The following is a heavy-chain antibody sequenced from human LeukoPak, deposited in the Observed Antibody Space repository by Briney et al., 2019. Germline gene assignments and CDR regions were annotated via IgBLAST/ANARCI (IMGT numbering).Heavy chain of an antibody. CDR2: IKPDESET. J-gene: IGHJ3*02. V-gene: IGHV3-7*01. CDR1: GFTVSNNY. D-gene: IGHD3-22*01. CDR3: ANYHHRSGSFAFDT. Sequence: GGSLRLSCAASGFTVSNNYISWVRQAPGKGLEWVANIKPDESETHYVDSVRGRFTISRDNAKNFLYLQMNSLRAEDTAVYYCANYHHRSGSFAFDTWGQGTKVTVSS.